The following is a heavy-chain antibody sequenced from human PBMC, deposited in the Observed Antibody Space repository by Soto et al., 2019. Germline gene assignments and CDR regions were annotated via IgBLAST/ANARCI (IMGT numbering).Heavy chain of an antibody. J-gene: IGHJ4*02. V-gene: IGHV3-9*01. CDR1: GFTFDDYA. CDR2: ISWNSGSI. D-gene: IGHD1-26*01. CDR3: VGSYRLDY. Sequence: DVQLVESGGGLVQPGRSLRLSCAASGFTFDDYAMHWVRQAPGKGLEWVSGISWNSGSIGYADSVKGRFTISRDNAKNSLYLQMNSLRAEDTALYYCVGSYRLDYWGQGTLVTVSS.